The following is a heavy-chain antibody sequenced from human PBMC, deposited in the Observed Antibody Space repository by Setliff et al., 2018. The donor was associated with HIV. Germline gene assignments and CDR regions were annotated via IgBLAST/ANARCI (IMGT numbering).Heavy chain of an antibody. CDR3: ARMVAGF. CDR2: INQDGSEE. J-gene: IGHJ4*02. V-gene: IGHV3-7*01. CDR1: GGSISSHY. Sequence: ETLSLTCTVSGGSISSHYWSWIRQPPGKGLEWVANINQDGSEENYADSVRGRFTISRDSAKNALFLQTSSLRVEDTAVYYCARMVAGFWGQGTLVTVSS. D-gene: IGHD6-19*01.